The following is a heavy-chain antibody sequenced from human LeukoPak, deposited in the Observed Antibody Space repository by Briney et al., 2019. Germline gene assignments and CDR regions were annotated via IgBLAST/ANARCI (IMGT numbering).Heavy chain of an antibody. CDR2: INHSGST. V-gene: IGHV4-34*01. Sequence: SETPSLTCAVYGGSFSGYYWSWIRQPPGKGLEWIGEINHSGSTNYNPSLKSRVTISVDTSKNQFSLKLSSVTAADTAVYYCAREDGDYCVDYWGQGTLVTVSS. CDR3: AREDGDYCVDY. D-gene: IGHD4-17*01. CDR1: GGSFSGYY. J-gene: IGHJ4*02.